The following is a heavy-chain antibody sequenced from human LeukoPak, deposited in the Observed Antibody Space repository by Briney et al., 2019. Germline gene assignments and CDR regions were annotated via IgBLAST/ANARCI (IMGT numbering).Heavy chain of an antibody. CDR2: IIPILGIA. V-gene: IGHV1-69*04. J-gene: IGHJ6*02. Sequence: SVKVSCKASGGTFSSYAISWVRQAPGQGLEWMGRIIPILGIANYAQKFQGRVTITADKSTSTAYMELSSLRSEDTAVYYCAAQDYYGSGSYKNYYGMDVWGQGTTVTVSS. D-gene: IGHD3-10*01. CDR3: AAQDYYGSGSYKNYYGMDV. CDR1: GGTFSSYA.